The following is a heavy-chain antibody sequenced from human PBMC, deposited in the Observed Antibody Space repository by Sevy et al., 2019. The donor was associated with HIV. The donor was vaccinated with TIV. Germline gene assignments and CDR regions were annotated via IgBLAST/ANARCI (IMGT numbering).Heavy chain of an antibody. CDR1: GYTFTDYY. CDR3: ARYCSSTSCYAPPFDC. CDR2: INPKSGGT. V-gene: IGHV1-2*06. J-gene: IGHJ4*02. Sequence: ASVKVSCKASGYTFTDYYMHWVRQAPGQGLEWMGRINPKSGGTNYAQKFQGRVTMTRDTSISTAYMELSRLRSDDTAVYYCARYCSSTSCYAPPFDCWGQGTLVTVSS. D-gene: IGHD2-2*01.